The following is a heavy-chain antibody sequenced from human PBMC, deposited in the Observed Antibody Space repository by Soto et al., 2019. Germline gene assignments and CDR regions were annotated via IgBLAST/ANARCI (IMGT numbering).Heavy chain of an antibody. CDR1: GYTFTSYG. CDR2: ISAYNGNT. V-gene: IGHV1-18*01. D-gene: IGHD6-13*01. CDR3: ARLYSSSWYYYYGMVV. J-gene: IGHJ6*02. Sequence: ASVKVSCKASGYTFTSYGISWVRQAPGQGLEWMGWISAYNGNTNYAQKLQGRVTMTTDTSTSTAYMELRSLRSDDTAVYYCARLYSSSWYYYYGMVVWGQGTTVTVSS.